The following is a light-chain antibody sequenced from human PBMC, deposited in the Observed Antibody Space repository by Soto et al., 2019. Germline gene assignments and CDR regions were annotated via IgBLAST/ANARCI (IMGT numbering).Light chain of an antibody. J-gene: IGKJ4*01. Sequence: EILLTQSPVTLSVSPGARATLSCRASQSLTSNLAWYQQRPGQAPRLLIYDTSTRATDVPARFSGSGSGTEFTLTIASLQSEDFAVYYCQHYYTPPLTFGGGTKVEIK. CDR3: QHYYTPPLT. CDR1: QSLTSN. V-gene: IGKV3-15*01. CDR2: DTS.